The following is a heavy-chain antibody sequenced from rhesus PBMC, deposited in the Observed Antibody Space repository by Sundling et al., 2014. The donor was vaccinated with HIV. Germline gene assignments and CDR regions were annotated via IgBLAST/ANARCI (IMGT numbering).Heavy chain of an antibody. CDR1: GASISSYW. J-gene: IGHJ3*01. CDR3: AISDSTFIVLNHGGSASDF. D-gene: IGHD3-28*01. V-gene: IGHV4-80*01. CDR2: INGNGGRT. Sequence: QVQLQESGPGLLKPSETLSLTCTVSGASISSYWWSWIRQPPGKGLEWIGEINGNGGRTNYNPSLKSRVTISRDTSKNQFSLKLNSVTAADTAVYYCAISDSTFIVLNHGGSASDFWGQGLRVTVSS.